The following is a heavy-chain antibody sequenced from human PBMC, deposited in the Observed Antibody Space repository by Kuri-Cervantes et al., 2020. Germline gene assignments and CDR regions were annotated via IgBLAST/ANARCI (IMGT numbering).Heavy chain of an antibody. J-gene: IGHJ4*02. CDR2: IIPIFGTA. Sequence: SVKVSCKASGGTFSSYAISWVRQAPGQGLEWMGGIIPIFGTANYAQKFQGRVTITADKSTSTAYMELSSLRSEDTALYYCAKDRYYDSSGYYVDYWGQGTLVTVSS. CDR1: GGTFSSYA. CDR3: AKDRYYDSSGYYVDY. D-gene: IGHD3-22*01. V-gene: IGHV1-69*06.